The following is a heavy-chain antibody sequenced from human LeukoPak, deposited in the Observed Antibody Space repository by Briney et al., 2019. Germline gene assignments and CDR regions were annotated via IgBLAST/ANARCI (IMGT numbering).Heavy chain of an antibody. V-gene: IGHV3-33*01. CDR3: ARDLDGSGSYMWR. CDR1: GFTFSNYA. CDR2: IWYDGSNK. D-gene: IGHD3-10*01. Sequence: GGSLRLSCAASGFTFSNYAMHWVRQAPGKGLEWVAVIWYDGSNKYYADSVRGRFTISRDNSKNTLYLQMNSLRAEDTALYYCARDLDGSGSYMWRWGQGTLVTVSS. J-gene: IGHJ4*02.